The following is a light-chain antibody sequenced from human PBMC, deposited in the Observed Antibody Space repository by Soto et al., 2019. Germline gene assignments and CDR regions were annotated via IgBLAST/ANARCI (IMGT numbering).Light chain of an antibody. CDR2: DAS. CDR3: QHYNTYSP. Sequence: DIQMTKSPSSLSASVGDRVTITCRASQSITNWLAWYQQQPGKAPKRLIYDASSLESGVPSRFSGGGLWTEVTLTINSLQPVDFATYYCQHYNTYSPFGQVTTVDIK. J-gene: IGKJ1*01. CDR1: QSITNW. V-gene: IGKV1-5*01.